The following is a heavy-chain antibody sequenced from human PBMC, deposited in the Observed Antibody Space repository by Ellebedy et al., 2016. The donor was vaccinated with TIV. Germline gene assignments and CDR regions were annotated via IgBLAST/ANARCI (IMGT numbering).Heavy chain of an antibody. D-gene: IGHD6-19*01. CDR3: ARARGWYGSDGMDV. J-gene: IGHJ6*04. CDR1: GFTVSSNY. V-gene: IGHV3-53*01. Sequence: GESLKISCAASGFTVSSNYMSWVRRAPGQGLGWVSVIYGGGNTDYAEHVEGRFTIYSDNSKNTVYLQMNSLRAEDTAVYYCARARGWYGSDGMDVWGEGTTVTVSS. CDR2: IYGGGNT.